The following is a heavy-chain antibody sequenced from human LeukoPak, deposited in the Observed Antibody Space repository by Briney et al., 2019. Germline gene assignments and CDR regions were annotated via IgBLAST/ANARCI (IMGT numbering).Heavy chain of an antibody. J-gene: IGHJ4*02. D-gene: IGHD3-22*01. CDR2: IIPILGIA. CDR1: GGTFSSYA. V-gene: IGHV1-69*04. CDR3: ARGGRGNYYDSSGYHDY. Sequence: ASVKVSCKASGGTFSSYAISWVRQAPGQGLEWMGRIIPILGIANYAQKFQGRVTITADKSTSTAYMELSSPRSEDTAVYYCARGGRGNYYDSSGYHDYWGQGTLVTVSS.